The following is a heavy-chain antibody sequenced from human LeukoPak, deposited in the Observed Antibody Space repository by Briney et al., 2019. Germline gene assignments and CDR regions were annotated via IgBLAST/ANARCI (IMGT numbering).Heavy chain of an antibody. Sequence: ASVKVSCKASGYTFTDYYMHWVRQAPGQGLEWMGWINPNSGGTNYAQSFQGRVTMTRDTSISTAYMELSRLRSDDTAVYYCARVKTSQQQLVRFYNWFDPWGQGTLVTVSS. CDR3: ARVKTSQQQLVRFYNWFDP. V-gene: IGHV1-2*02. CDR1: GYTFTDYY. D-gene: IGHD6-13*01. J-gene: IGHJ5*02. CDR2: INPNSGGT.